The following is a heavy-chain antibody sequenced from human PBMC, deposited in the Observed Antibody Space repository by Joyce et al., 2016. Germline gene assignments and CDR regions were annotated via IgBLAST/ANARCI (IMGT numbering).Heavy chain of an antibody. CDR1: GFTFSSHW. D-gene: IGHD1-1*01. CDR2: INPDGSKN. Sequence: AASGFTFSSHWMSWVRQAPGKGLEWVATINPDGSKNNYADSVKGRFIISRDNAKNSLYVQMHSLRAEDTAVYYCAREFKWNWDFWGQGTLVTVSS. CDR3: AREFKWNWDF. J-gene: IGHJ4*02. V-gene: IGHV3-7*04.